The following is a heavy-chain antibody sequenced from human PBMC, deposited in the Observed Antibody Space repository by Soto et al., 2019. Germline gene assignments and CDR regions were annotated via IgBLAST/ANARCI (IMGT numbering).Heavy chain of an antibody. CDR2: IYYVVNT. V-gene: IGHV2-70*01. J-gene: IGHJ6*02. CDR3: ARIRGGYDIYYYGMDV. Sequence: TLSLTCIVSGDSISSSSYSWAWIRQPPGKGLEWIGTIYYVVNTYYSTSLKTRLTISKDTSKNQVVLTMTNMDPVDTATYYCARIRGGYDIYYYGMDVWGQGTTVTVSS. D-gene: IGHD5-12*01. CDR1: GDSISSSSYS.